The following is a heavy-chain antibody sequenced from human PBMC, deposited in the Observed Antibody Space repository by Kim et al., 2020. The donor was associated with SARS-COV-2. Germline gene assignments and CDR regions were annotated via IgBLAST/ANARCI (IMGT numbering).Heavy chain of an antibody. Sequence: GESLKIFCKGSGYSFTSYWISWVRQMPGKGLEWMGRIDPSDSYTNYSPSFQGHVTISADKSISTAYLQWSSLKASDTAMYYCARLCSSTSCSPYYYYGMDVWGQGTTVTVSS. V-gene: IGHV5-10-1*01. CDR2: IDPSDSYT. CDR1: GYSFTSYW. CDR3: ARLCSSTSCSPYYYYGMDV. J-gene: IGHJ6*02. D-gene: IGHD2-2*01.